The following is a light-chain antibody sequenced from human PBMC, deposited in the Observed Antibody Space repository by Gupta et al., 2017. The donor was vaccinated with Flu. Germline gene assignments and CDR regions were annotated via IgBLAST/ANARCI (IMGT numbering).Light chain of an antibody. V-gene: IGKV3-11*01. CDR2: DAS. J-gene: IGKJ3*01. Sequence: EIVLTQPPATLSLSPGERATLSCRASQSVYYYLAWYQQKPGQAPRLLIYDASNSANGIPHRFSGSGSATDFTLTSSSRETEDFAVYYWQHRHTLLTFGHGTKVDIK. CDR3: QHRHTLLT. CDR1: QSVYYY.